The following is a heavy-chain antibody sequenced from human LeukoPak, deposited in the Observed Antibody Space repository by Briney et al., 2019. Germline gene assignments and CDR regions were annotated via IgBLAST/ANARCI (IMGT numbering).Heavy chain of an antibody. V-gene: IGHV1-8*01. Sequence: ASVKVSCKASGYTFITYHINWVRQVPGQGLEWMGWTNPHTGQTGYVLKFQGRVTMTRDTSISTAYMELGSLTSDDTAVYYCVRVTSGRMDFDYWGQGTLVTVSS. CDR2: TNPHTGQT. D-gene: IGHD6-19*01. CDR1: GYTFITYH. J-gene: IGHJ4*02. CDR3: VRVTSGRMDFDY.